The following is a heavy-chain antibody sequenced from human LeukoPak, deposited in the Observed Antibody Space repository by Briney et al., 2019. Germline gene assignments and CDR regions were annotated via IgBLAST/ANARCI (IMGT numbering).Heavy chain of an antibody. CDR1: GFTFSRFW. J-gene: IGHJ4*02. D-gene: IGHD2-8*02. V-gene: IGHV3-23*01. Sequence: PGGSLRLSCAASGFTFSRFWMSWVRQAPGKGLEWVSATVGSRPDTYHADSVKGRFTVSRDNSRNTLYLQMNNLRIEDSAVYYCTKAPLMSCTGAFCYPFDSWGQGVLVTVSS. CDR3: TKAPLMSCTGAFCYPFDS. CDR2: TVGSRPDT.